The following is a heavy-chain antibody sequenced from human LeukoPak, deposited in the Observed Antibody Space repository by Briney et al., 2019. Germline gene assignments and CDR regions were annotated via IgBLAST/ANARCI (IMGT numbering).Heavy chain of an antibody. D-gene: IGHD6-13*01. J-gene: IGHJ5*02. CDR1: GYTFNDYF. CDR2: INPNGGET. V-gene: IGHV1-2*02. CDR3: ARDIAPSGSWWFDT. Sequence: GASVKVSCKASGYTFNDYFIHWLRQAPGQGLEWMRWINPNGGETNYPQKFQGRVTMTRDTSISTADMELRWLTSDDTAMYYCARDIAPSGSWWFDTWGQGTPVTVSS.